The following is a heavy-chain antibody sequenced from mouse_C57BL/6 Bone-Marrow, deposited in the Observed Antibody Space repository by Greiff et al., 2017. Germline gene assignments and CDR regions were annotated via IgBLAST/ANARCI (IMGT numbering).Heavy chain of an antibody. CDR2: IDPNSGGT. V-gene: IGHV1-72*01. CDR3: SRSIVYYYGSSSLDY. CDR1: GYTFTSYW. Sequence: QVQLQQPGAELVKPGASVKLSCKASGYTFTSYWMPWVKQRPGRGLEWIGRIDPNSGGTKYNEKVKSKATLTVDKPSSTAYMQLSSLTSEDSEVYYCSRSIVYYYGSSSLDYWGQGTTLTVSS. J-gene: IGHJ2*01. D-gene: IGHD1-1*01.